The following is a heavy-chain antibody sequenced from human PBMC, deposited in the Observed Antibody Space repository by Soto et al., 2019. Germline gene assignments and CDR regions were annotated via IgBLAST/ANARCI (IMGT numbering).Heavy chain of an antibody. Sequence: SETLSLTCTVSGGSTSSYYWSWIRQPPGKGLKWIGYIYYSGSTNYNPSLKSRVTISVDTSKNQFSLKLSSVTAADTAVYYCARVRSWFDPWGQGTLVTVS. J-gene: IGHJ5*02. V-gene: IGHV4-59*01. CDR2: IYYSGST. CDR1: GGSTSSYY. CDR3: ARVRSWFDP.